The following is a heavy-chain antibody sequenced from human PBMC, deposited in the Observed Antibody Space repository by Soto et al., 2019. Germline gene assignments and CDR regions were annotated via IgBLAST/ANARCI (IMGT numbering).Heavy chain of an antibody. V-gene: IGHV1-46*01. J-gene: IGHJ6*02. Sequence: QVELVQSGAEVKKPGASVKISCKASGYTFTTYFMHWVRQAPGQGLEWVGIINPTGGSTTYAEKFQGRVTMTRDTSTTTVYMELTSLRSDDTAVYYCASDLVRGHNGMDVWGQGTTVTVTS. CDR1: GYTFTTYF. CDR3: ASDLVRGHNGMDV. CDR2: INPTGGST.